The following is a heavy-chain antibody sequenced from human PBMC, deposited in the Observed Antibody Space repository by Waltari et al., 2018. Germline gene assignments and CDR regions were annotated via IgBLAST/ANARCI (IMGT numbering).Heavy chain of an antibody. Sequence: QVQLVQSGAEGKQPGSSVKVSCKASGGTFSSYAISWVRQAPAQGLEWMGGIIPILGIANYAQKFQGRVTITADKSTSTAYMELSSLRSEDTAVYYCARDPYDFWSGWDWFDPWGQGTLVTVSS. CDR1: GGTFSSYA. CDR3: ARDPYDFWSGWDWFDP. J-gene: IGHJ5*02. D-gene: IGHD3-3*01. CDR2: IIPILGIA. V-gene: IGHV1-69*10.